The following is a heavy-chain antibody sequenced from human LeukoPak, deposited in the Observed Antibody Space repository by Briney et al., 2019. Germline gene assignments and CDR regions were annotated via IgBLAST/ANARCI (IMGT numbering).Heavy chain of an antibody. CDR3: ARRSGYSSGWYGRYFDY. V-gene: IGHV4-34*01. D-gene: IGHD6-19*01. Sequence: SETLSLTCAVYGGSFSDYYWSWIRQPPGKGLEWIGEINHSGSTNYNPSLKSRVTISVDTSKNQFSLKLSSVTAADTAVYYCARRSGYSSGWYGRYFDYWGQGTLVTVSS. CDR1: GGSFSDYY. J-gene: IGHJ4*02. CDR2: INHSGST.